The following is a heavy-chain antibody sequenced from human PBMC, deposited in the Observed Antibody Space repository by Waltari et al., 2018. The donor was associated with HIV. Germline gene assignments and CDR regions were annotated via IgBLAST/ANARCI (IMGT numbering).Heavy chain of an antibody. CDR3: TRSGTWIQLWPNDY. J-gene: IGHJ4*02. CDR2: IRSKAYGGTT. D-gene: IGHD5-18*01. Sequence: EVQLVESGGGLVQPGRSLRLSCTASGFTFGDYAMSWFRQAPGKGLEWVGFIRSKAYGGTTEYAASVKGRFTISRDDSKSIAYLQMNSLKTEDTAVYYCTRSGTWIQLWPNDYWGQGTLVTVSS. V-gene: IGHV3-49*03. CDR1: GFTFGDYA.